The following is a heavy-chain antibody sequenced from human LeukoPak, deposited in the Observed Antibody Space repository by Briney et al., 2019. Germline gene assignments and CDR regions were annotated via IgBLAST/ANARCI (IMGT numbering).Heavy chain of an antibody. D-gene: IGHD4-17*01. J-gene: IGHJ3*02. V-gene: IGHV1-69*13. CDR3: ARDGDYVGAFDI. Sequence: GASVKVSCKASGGTFSSYAISWVRQAPGQGLEWMGGIIPIFGTANYAQKFQGRVTITADESTSTAYMELSSLRSEDTAVYYCARDGDYVGAFDIWGQGKMVTVSS. CDR2: IIPIFGTA. CDR1: GGTFSSYA.